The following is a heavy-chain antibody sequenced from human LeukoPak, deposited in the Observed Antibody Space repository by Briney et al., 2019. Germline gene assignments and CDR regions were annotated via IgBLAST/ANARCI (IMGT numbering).Heavy chain of an antibody. Sequence: GASVKVSCKASGYTFTSYGISWVRQAPGQGLEWMGRIIPILGIANYAQKFQGRVTITADKSTSTAYMELSSLRSEDTAVYYCASLEGGEMATITYFDYWGQGTLVTVSS. D-gene: IGHD5-24*01. CDR3: ASLEGGEMATITYFDY. CDR1: GYTFTSYG. J-gene: IGHJ4*02. V-gene: IGHV1-69*04. CDR2: IIPILGIA.